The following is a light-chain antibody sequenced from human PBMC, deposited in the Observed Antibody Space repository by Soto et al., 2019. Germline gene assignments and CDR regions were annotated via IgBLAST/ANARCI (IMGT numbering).Light chain of an antibody. J-gene: IGLJ3*02. CDR3: SSYTSSSTLV. CDR2: SND. Sequence: QSVLTQPPSASGTPGQRVIISCSGSSSNIGSNTVNWYQQLPGTAPKLLIYSNDQRPSGVPDRFSASKSGTAASLAISGLQSEVEADYYCSSYTSSSTLVFGGGTKVTVL. CDR1: SSNIGSNT. V-gene: IGLV1-44*01.